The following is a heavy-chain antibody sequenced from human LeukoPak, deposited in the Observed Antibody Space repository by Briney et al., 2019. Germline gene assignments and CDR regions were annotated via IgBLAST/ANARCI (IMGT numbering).Heavy chain of an antibody. J-gene: IGHJ6*03. CDR1: GYTFTSYG. V-gene: IGHV1-18*01. CDR2: ISAYNGNT. Sequence: ASVKVSCKASGYTFTSYGISWVRQAPGQGLEWMGWISAYNGNTNYAQKLQGRVTMTTDTSTSTAYMELRSLRSDDTAVYYCASEGAGYSYGNYYYYMDVWGKGTTVTVSS. CDR3: ASEGAGYSYGNYYYYMDV. D-gene: IGHD5-18*01.